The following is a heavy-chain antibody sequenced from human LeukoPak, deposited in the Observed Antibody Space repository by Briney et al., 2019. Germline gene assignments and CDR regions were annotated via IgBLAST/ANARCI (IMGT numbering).Heavy chain of an antibody. V-gene: IGHV4-34*01. J-gene: IGHJ4*02. D-gene: IGHD2-21*02. CDR2: INHSGST. Sequence: PSETLSLTCAVYGGSFSGYYWSWIRQPPGKGLEWIGEINHSGSTNYSPSLKSRVTISVDTSKNQFSLKLSSVTAADTAVYYCASRVVTAIPEDAWYYFDYWGQGTLVTVSS. CDR3: ASRVVTAIPEDAWYYFDY. CDR1: GGSFSGYY.